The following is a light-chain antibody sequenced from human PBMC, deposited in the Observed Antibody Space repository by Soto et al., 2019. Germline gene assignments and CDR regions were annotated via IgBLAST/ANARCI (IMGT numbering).Light chain of an antibody. CDR3: CSYAGSSTSPYV. Sequence: QSVLPQPPSVSGSPGQSVTISCTGTSSDVGGYNYVAWYQQHPGKAPKLMIYEVSKRPSGVSNRFSGSKSGNTASLTISGLQAEDEADYYCCSYAGSSTSPYVFGTGTKVTVL. CDR2: EVS. V-gene: IGLV2-23*02. J-gene: IGLJ1*01. CDR1: SSDVGGYNY.